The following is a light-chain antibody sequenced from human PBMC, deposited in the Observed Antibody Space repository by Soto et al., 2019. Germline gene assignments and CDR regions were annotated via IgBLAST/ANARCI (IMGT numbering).Light chain of an antibody. CDR3: SSYTSSSTVV. V-gene: IGLV2-14*01. CDR2: DVS. J-gene: IGLJ2*01. Sequence: QSALTQPASVSGSPGQSITISCTGTSSDVGGYNYVSWYQQHPGKAPKLMIYDVSNRPSGVSNRFSGSKSGNTASLTISGLEAEDEAGYYCSSYTSSSTVVFGGGPKVTVL. CDR1: SSDVGGYNY.